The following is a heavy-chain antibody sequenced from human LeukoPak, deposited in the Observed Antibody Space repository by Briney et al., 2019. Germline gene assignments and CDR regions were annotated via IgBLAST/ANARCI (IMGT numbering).Heavy chain of an antibody. CDR2: ISWNSGSI. J-gene: IGHJ4*02. CDR3: AKGTGRYWSFFDY. Sequence: SLRLSCAASGFTFDDYAMHWVRQAPGKGLEWVSGISWNSGSIDYVESVKGRFTISRDNAKNSLFLQMNSLRPEDTALYCCAKGTGRYWSFFDYWGQGTLVTVSS. CDR1: GFTFDDYA. V-gene: IGHV3-9*01. D-gene: IGHD1-26*01.